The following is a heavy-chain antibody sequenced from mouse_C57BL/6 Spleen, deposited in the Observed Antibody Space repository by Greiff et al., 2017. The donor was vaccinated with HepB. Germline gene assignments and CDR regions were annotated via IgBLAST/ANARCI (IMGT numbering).Heavy chain of an antibody. J-gene: IGHJ1*03. Sequence: VQRVESGAELAKPGASVKLSCKASGYTFTSYWMHWVKQRPGQGLEWIGYINPSSGYTKYNQKFKDKATLTADKSSSTAYMQLSSLTYEDSAVYYCARSSFITTVEGWYFDVWGTGTTVTVSS. CDR3: ARSSFITTVEGWYFDV. D-gene: IGHD1-1*01. CDR2: INPSSGYT. CDR1: GYTFTSYW. V-gene: IGHV1-7*01.